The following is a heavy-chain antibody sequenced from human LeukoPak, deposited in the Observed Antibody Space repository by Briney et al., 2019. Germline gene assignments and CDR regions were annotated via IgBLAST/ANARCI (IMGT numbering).Heavy chain of an antibody. CDR2: ISGSGGST. CDR1: GFAFSSYA. D-gene: IGHD5-12*01. Sequence: GGSLRLSCAASGFAFSSYAMSWVRQAPGKGLEWVSAISGSGGSTYYADSVKGRFTISRDNSKNTLYLQMNSPRAEDTAVYYCAKARGWLRVNWFDPWGQGTLVTVSS. J-gene: IGHJ5*02. V-gene: IGHV3-23*01. CDR3: AKARGWLRVNWFDP.